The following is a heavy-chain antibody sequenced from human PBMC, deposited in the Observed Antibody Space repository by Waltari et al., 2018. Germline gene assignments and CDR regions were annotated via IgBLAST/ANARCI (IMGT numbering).Heavy chain of an antibody. CDR2: IIPILNLT. J-gene: IGHJ4*02. V-gene: IGHV1-69*04. CDR1: GGPFNNDA. D-gene: IGHD3-10*01. Sequence: QVQLVQSGAEVKKPGSSVKVSCKASGGPFNNDAISWVRQAPGQGLEWMGRIIPILNLTNYAQRFQGRVTMTADKSTTTAYMELSSLSSADTAVYYCARARGELADFDFWGQGTQVTVSS. CDR3: ARARGELADFDF.